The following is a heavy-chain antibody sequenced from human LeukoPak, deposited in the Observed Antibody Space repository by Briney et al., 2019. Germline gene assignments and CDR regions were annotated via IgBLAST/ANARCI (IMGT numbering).Heavy chain of an antibody. D-gene: IGHD3-9*01. CDR3: ARGYYDILTRYFDL. CDR2: IYYSGST. CDR1: GGSISSYY. V-gene: IGHV4-59*01. J-gene: IGHJ2*01. Sequence: PSETLSLTCTVSGGSISSYYWSWIRQPPGKGLEWTGYIYYSGSTNYNPSLKSRVTISVDTSKNQFSLKLSSVTAADTAVYYCARGYYDILTRYFDLWGRGTLVTVSS.